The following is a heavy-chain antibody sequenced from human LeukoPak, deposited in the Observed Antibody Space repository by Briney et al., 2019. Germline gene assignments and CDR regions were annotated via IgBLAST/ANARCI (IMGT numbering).Heavy chain of an antibody. V-gene: IGHV1-3*01. D-gene: IGHD2-21*02. J-gene: IGHJ4*02. CDR1: GYTFTSYA. CDR2: INAGNGNT. Sequence: ASVKVSCKASGYTFTSYAMHWVRQAPGQRLEWMGWINAGNGNTKYSQKFQGRVTITRDTSASTAYMELSSLRSEDTAVYYCARAGYCGGDCYSELDYWGQGTLVTVSS. CDR3: ARAGYCGGDCYSELDY.